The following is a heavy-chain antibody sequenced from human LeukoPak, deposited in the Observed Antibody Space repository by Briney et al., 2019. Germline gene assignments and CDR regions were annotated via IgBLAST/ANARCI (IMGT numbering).Heavy chain of an antibody. CDR3: AKDSWFDP. Sequence: GGSLRLSCAASGFTFSSYGMHWVRQAPGKGLEWVAVISYDGSNKYYADSVKGRFTISRDNSKNTLYLQMNSLRAEDTAVYYCAKDSWFDPWGQGTLVTVSS. V-gene: IGHV3-30*18. J-gene: IGHJ5*02. CDR2: ISYDGSNK. CDR1: GFTFSSYG.